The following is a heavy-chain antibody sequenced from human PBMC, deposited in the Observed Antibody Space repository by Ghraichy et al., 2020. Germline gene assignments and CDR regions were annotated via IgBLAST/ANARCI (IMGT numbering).Heavy chain of an antibody. J-gene: IGHJ4*02. CDR3: GRGDAGDY. Sequence: GESLNISCAASGFTFSDFHMSWIRQAPGRGLEWLSYISSSSTIIYAEDAVKGRFTISRDNAKNSLYLQMNGIRAEDTAVYYCGRGDAGDYWGQGTLLTVSS. CDR1: GFTFSDFH. CDR2: ISSSSTII. V-gene: IGHV3-11*01.